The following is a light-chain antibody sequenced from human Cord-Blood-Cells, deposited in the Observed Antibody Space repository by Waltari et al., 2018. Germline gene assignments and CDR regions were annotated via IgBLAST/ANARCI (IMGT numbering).Light chain of an antibody. CDR3: SSYTSSSTWV. J-gene: IGLJ3*02. CDR1: SSDVGGYNS. CDR2: AVS. Sequence: QSALTQPSSVSGSPGQSITISCTGTSSDVGGYNSVSCYQQHPGKAPKLMIYAVSKRPSGVSNRFSGSKSGNTASLTISGLQAEDEADYYCSSYTSSSTWVFGGGTKLTVL. V-gene: IGLV2-14*01.